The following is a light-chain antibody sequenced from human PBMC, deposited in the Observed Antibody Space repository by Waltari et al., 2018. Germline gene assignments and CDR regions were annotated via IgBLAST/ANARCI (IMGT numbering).Light chain of an antibody. J-gene: IGKJ4*01. Sequence: EIVLTQSPATLYLSPGERATLACRASQSVSSYLAWYQQKPGQAPRLPIYDASNRATGIPARFSGSGSGTDFTLTISSLEPEDFAVYYCQQRSNWPPHTFGGGTKVEIK. CDR2: DAS. CDR1: QSVSSY. V-gene: IGKV3-11*01. CDR3: QQRSNWPPHT.